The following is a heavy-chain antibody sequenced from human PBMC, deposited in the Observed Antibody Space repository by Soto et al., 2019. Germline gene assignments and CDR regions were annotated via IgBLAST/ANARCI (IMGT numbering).Heavy chain of an antibody. CDR3: AKSLTINADFDC. CDR2: IHYSGNT. J-gene: IGHJ4*02. D-gene: IGHD3-9*01. Sequence: QVQLQESGPGLVKPSETLSLTCTVSGGSISSSGYYWSWIRQNPGKGLEWIGYIHYSGNTYYNPSLKSRVTISVDTSKNQFALRLSSVTATYTAVYYCAKSLTINADFDCWGQGTLVNVSS. CDR1: GGSISSSGYY. V-gene: IGHV4-31*03.